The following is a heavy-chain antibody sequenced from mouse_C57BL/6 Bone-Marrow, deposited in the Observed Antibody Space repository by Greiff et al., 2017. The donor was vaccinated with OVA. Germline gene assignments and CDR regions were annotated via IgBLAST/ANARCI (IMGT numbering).Heavy chain of an antibody. Sequence: QVQLQQPGAELVKPGASVKMSCKASGYTFTSYWITWVKQRPGQGLEWIGDIYPGSGSTSYNEKFKSKATLTVDTSSSTAYMQLSSLTSEDSAVYYCARSSTMVYYYAMDYWGQGTSVTVSS. J-gene: IGHJ4*01. D-gene: IGHD2-2*01. V-gene: IGHV1-55*01. CDR1: GYTFTSYW. CDR2: IYPGSGST. CDR3: ARSSTMVYYYAMDY.